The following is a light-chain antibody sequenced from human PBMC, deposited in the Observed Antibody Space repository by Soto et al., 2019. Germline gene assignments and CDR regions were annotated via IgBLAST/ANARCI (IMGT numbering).Light chain of an antibody. J-gene: IGLJ1*01. CDR2: EVS. Sequence: QSALTQPPAASGSPGQSVTISCTGTSSDVGGYDYVSWYQQRPGKAPKRMIYEVSKRPSGVPDRFSGSKSGNTASLTVSGLQAEDEADYYCTSYAGSNNMGVFGTGTKVTVL. V-gene: IGLV2-8*01. CDR3: TSYAGSNNMGV. CDR1: SSDVGGYDY.